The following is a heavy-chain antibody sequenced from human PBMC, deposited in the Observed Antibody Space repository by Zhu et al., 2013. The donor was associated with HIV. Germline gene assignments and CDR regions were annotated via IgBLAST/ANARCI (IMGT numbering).Heavy chain of an antibody. V-gene: IGHV1-2*02. CDR2: INSHTGTT. CDR1: GYNFNNYF. Sequence: QVQLLQSGSEIKRPGTSVTMSCTASGYNFNNYFINWVRQAPGQGLEWMGEINSHTGTTIYPQKFQDRVIMTRDSSITTAYMDVSGLESDDTAVYFCARERIGCSSSSCYFDSWGQGTLVTVSS. D-gene: IGHD2-2*01. CDR3: ARERIGCSSSSCYFDS. J-gene: IGHJ5*01.